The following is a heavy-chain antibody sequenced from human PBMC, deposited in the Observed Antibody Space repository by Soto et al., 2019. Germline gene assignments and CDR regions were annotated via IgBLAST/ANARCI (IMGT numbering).Heavy chain of an antibody. V-gene: IGHV4-31*03. J-gene: IGHJ4*02. CDR2: TYYSGNT. D-gene: IGHD3-22*01. Sequence: SETLSLTCTVSGVSISSGGYYWSWIRQHPGKGLEWIGYTYYSGNTYYNPSLKSRVAISVDTSKNQFSLKLSSVTAADTAVYYCARAPGDYYDSSGSLYFDYWGQGTLVTVSS. CDR3: ARAPGDYYDSSGSLYFDY. CDR1: GVSISSGGYY.